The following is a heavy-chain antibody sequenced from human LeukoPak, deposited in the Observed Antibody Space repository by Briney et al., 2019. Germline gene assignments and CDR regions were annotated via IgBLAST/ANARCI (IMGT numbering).Heavy chain of an antibody. CDR2: IYTSGST. V-gene: IGHV4-61*02. J-gene: IGHJ4*02. D-gene: IGHD2-2*01. CDR1: GGSISSGSYY. Sequence: SETLSLTCTVSGGSISSGSYYWSWIRQPAGKGLEWIGRIYTSGSTNYNPSLKSRVTISVDTSKNQFSLKLSSVTAADTAVYYCAKDRSYASFEDWGQGTLVTVSS. CDR3: AKDRSYASFED.